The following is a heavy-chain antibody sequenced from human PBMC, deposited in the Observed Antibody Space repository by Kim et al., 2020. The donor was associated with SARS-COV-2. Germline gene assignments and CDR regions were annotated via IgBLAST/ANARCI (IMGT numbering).Heavy chain of an antibody. CDR1: GGSISSSSYY. CDR2: IYYSGST. J-gene: IGHJ3*02. CDR3: ARRPDAFDI. Sequence: SETLSLTCTVSGGSISSSSYYWGWIRQPPGKGLEWIGGIYYSGSTYYNPSLKSRVTISVDTSKNQFSLKLSSVTAADTAVYYCARRPDAFDIWGQGTMVTVSS. V-gene: IGHV4-39*01.